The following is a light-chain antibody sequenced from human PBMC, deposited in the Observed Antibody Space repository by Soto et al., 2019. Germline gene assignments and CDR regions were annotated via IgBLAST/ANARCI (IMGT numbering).Light chain of an antibody. Sequence: ILLTQSPVTLSLSPGERATLSCSASQNISSYLIWYQQKPGQAPRRLMYDVSNRATGIPARFSGSGSGTDFTLTISSLEPEDLAVYYCQQRSNWPRTFGQGTKVDIK. CDR1: QNISSY. CDR3: QQRSNWPRT. J-gene: IGKJ1*01. V-gene: IGKV3-11*01. CDR2: DVS.